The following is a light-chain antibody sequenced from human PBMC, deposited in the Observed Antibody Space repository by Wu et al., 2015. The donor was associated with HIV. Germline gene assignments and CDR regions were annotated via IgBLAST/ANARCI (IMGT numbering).Light chain of an antibody. CDR3: QQYGGSSYT. V-gene: IGKV3-20*01. CDR1: QSVTSNS. J-gene: IGKJ2*01. CDR2: GVY. Sequence: EMVMTQSPATLSLSPGERATLSCRASQSVTSNSLAWYQQIPGQTPSLLIYGVYKRATGIPDRFSGSGSGTDFTLTISRLEPEDFAVYYCQQYGGSSYTFGPGDRSW.